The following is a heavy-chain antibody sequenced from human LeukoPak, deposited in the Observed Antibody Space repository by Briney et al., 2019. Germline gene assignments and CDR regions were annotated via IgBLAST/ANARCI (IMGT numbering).Heavy chain of an antibody. CDR2: IIPILGIA. Sequence: SVKVSCKASGGTFSSYAISWVRQAPGQGLEWMGRIIPILGIANYAQKFQGRVTITADKSTSTAYMELSSLRSEDTAVYYCARDRSGYYDSSGSNYGDYWGQGTLVTVSS. CDR3: ARDRSGYYDSSGSNYGDY. D-gene: IGHD3-22*01. V-gene: IGHV1-69*10. CDR1: GGTFSSYA. J-gene: IGHJ4*02.